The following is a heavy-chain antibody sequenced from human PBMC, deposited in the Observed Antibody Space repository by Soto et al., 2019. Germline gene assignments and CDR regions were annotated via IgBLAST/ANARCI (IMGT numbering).Heavy chain of an antibody. V-gene: IGHV4-31*03. J-gene: IGHJ4*02. D-gene: IGHD1-20*01. Sequence: QVQLQESGPGLVKPSQTLSLTCTVSGGSISSGGYYWRWTRQHPGKGLEWIGYIYSSGRTYYNPSLKSWVPIVVETSKNQFSLKLSSMTAADTAVYYCAITPDHWGQGTLVTVSS. CDR3: AITPDH. CDR1: GGSISSGGYY. CDR2: IYSSGRT.